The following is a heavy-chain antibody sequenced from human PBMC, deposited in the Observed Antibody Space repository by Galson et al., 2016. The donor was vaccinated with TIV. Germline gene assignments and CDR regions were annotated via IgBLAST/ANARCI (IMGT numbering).Heavy chain of an antibody. CDR2: TNYRGST. D-gene: IGHD3-10*01. Sequence: SETLSLTCNVSGGSFSEFYWHWIRQSPGKRLEWIGDTNYRGSTDYNPSLEGRVTISVATSKNQFSLKLTPLSAADTSVYYCARGRRLMLRVGEVPPYGMDVWGQGTMVTVSS. CDR1: GGSFSEFY. CDR3: ARGRRLMLRVGEVPPYGMDV. J-gene: IGHJ6*02. V-gene: IGHV4-34*01.